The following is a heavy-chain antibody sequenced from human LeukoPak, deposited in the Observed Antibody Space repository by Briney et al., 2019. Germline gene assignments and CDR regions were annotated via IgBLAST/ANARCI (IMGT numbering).Heavy chain of an antibody. CDR1: GGSISSYY. V-gene: IGHV4-4*07. Sequence: SETLSLTCTVSGGSISSYYWSWIRQPTGKGLEWIGRIYTSGSTNYNPSLKSRVTMSVDTSKNQFSLKLSSVTAADTAVYCCARDTNDYGDLYYFDYWGQGTLVTVSS. CDR2: IYTSGST. J-gene: IGHJ4*02. D-gene: IGHD4-17*01. CDR3: ARDTNDYGDLYYFDY.